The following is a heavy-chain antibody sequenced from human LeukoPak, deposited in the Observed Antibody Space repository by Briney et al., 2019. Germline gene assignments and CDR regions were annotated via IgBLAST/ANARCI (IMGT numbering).Heavy chain of an antibody. CDR1: GFTFSSYG. D-gene: IGHD4-17*01. V-gene: IGHV3-33*01. CDR3: ARRGDYGDYIRYFDL. J-gene: IGHJ2*01. Sequence: GGSLRLSCAASGFTFSSYGMHWVRQAPGKGLEWVAVIWYDGSNKYYADSVKGRFTISRDNSKNTLYLQMNSLRAEDTAVYYCARRGDYGDYIRYFDLWGRGTLVTVSS. CDR2: IWYDGSNK.